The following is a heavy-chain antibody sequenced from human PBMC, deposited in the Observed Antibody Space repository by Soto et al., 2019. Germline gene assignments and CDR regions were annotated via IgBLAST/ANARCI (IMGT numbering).Heavy chain of an antibody. Sequence: QVQLQESGPGLVKPSGTLSLTCAVSGGSISSSNWWSWVRQPPGKGLEWIGEIYHSGSTNYNPSLKSRVTMSVDKSKNQFSLQLSAVTAADTAVYYCAVYSNYYYGMDVWGQGTTVTVSS. CDR1: GGSISSSNW. CDR3: AVYSNYYYGMDV. D-gene: IGHD2-15*01. CDR2: IYHSGST. J-gene: IGHJ6*02. V-gene: IGHV4-4*02.